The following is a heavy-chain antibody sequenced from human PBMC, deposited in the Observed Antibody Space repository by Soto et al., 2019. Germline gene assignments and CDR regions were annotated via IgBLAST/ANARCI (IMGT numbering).Heavy chain of an antibody. J-gene: IGHJ6*02. CDR2: IIPHFGPA. V-gene: IGHV1-69*06. Sequence: QVQLVQSGAEVKKPGSSVKVSCKASGDSFNNDGVNWVRQAPGQGLEWVGGIIPHFGPAKYPQKFQGRATITADTPTNPVFMELLSLTSDDTAIYYCARGALLDRHNYFALDVWGQGTSVNVSS. D-gene: IGHD3-10*01. CDR3: ARGALLDRHNYFALDV. CDR1: GDSFNNDG.